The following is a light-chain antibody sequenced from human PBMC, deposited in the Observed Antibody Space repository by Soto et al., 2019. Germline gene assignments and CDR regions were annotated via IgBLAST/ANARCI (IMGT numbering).Light chain of an antibody. CDR3: QQSYNTPLT. J-gene: IGKJ4*01. V-gene: IGKV1-39*01. CDR2: AAS. CDR1: QSMFTY. Sequence: DIQMTQSPSSLSASVGDRVTISCRASQSMFTYLNWYQQKPGKAPKLLIYAASSLQSGVPSRFSGSGSGTDFTLTISSLQPEDSATYYCQQSYNTPLTFGGGTRWIS.